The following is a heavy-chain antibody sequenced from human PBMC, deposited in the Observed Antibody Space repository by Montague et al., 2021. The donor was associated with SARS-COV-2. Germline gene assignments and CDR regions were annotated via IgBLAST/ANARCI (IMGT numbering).Heavy chain of an antibody. CDR3: ARTYYGDRPFDY. Sequence: PALVKPTQTLTLTCTFSGFSLSTSGMCVSWIRQPPGKALEWLARIDWDDDKYYSTSLQTRLTISKDTSKNQVVLTMTNMDPVDTATYYCARTYYGDRPFDYWGQGTLVTVSS. CDR1: GFSLSTSGMC. V-gene: IGHV2-70*11. J-gene: IGHJ4*02. D-gene: IGHD4-17*01. CDR2: IDWDDDK.